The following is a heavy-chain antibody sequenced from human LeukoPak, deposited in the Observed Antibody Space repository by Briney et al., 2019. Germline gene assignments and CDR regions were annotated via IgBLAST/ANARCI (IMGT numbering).Heavy chain of an antibody. CDR1: GGTFSSYA. CDR2: ISAYNGNT. V-gene: IGHV1-18*01. D-gene: IGHD6-13*01. Sequence: AAVKLSRKASGGTFSSYAISWVRQAPGQGLEWMGWISAYNGNTNYAQKLQGRVTMATDTSTSTAYMELRSLRSDDTAVYYCARAGYSSSWYGDYWGQGTLVTVSS. CDR3: ARAGYSSSWYGDY. J-gene: IGHJ4*02.